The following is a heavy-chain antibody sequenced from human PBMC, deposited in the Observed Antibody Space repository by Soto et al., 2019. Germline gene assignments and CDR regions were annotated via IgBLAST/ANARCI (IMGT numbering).Heavy chain of an antibody. CDR1: GDSVSSNSAA. J-gene: IGHJ4*02. D-gene: IGHD6-13*01. Sequence: PSQTLSLTCVIFGDSVSSNSAAWTWIRQSPSRGLEWLGRTYYRSKWYNDYAVSVKSRITINPDTSKNRFSLQLNSVTPEDTAVYYCARERGIAAAGDFDYWGQGTLVTVSS. CDR2: TYYRSKWYN. V-gene: IGHV6-1*01. CDR3: ARERGIAAAGDFDY.